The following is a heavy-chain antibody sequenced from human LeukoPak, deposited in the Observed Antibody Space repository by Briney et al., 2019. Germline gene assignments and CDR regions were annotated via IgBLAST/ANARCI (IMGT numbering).Heavy chain of an antibody. Sequence: TSETLSLTCTVSGGSISSGDYYWSWIRQPPGKGLEWIGYIYYSGSTYYNPSLKSRVTISVDTSKNQFSLKLSSVTAADTAVYYCARPPYYDFWSGAYDAFDIWGQGTMVTVSS. CDR1: GGSISSGDYY. D-gene: IGHD3-3*01. CDR3: ARPPYYDFWSGAYDAFDI. J-gene: IGHJ3*02. CDR2: IYYSGST. V-gene: IGHV4-30-4*08.